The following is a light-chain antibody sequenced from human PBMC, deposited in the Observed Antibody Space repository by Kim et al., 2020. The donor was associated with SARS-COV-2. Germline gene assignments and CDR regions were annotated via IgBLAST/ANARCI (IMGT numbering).Light chain of an antibody. CDR3: QAWGTRTVV. CDR2: EDN. V-gene: IGLV3-1*01. J-gene: IGLJ2*01. CDR1: KLEDKF. Sequence: SYELTQPPSVSVSPGQTASITCSGDKLEDKFTYWYQQKPGQSPVLVIYEDNKRPSGIPDRLSASNSGNTATLTISGTQAVDEADYYCQAWGTRTVVFGGGTQLTVL.